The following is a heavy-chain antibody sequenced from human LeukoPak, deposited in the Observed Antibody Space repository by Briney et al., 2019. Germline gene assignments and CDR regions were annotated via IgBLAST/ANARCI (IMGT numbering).Heavy chain of an antibody. CDR3: ARGGSSGYYYDHDY. D-gene: IGHD3-22*01. Sequence: ASVKVSCKASGYTFTSYAMNWVRQAPGQGLEWMGWINTNTGNPTYAKGFTGRFVFSLDTSVSTAYLQISSLKAEDTAVYYCARGGSSGYYYDHDYWGQGTLVTVSS. CDR2: INTNTGNP. V-gene: IGHV7-4-1*02. CDR1: GYTFTSYA. J-gene: IGHJ4*02.